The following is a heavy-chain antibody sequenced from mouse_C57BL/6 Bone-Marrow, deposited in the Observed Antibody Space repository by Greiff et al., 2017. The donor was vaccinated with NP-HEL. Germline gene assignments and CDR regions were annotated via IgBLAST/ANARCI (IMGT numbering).Heavy chain of an antibody. J-gene: IGHJ1*03. Sequence: EVQRVESGGGLVKPGGSLKLSCAASGFTFSSYAMSWVRQTPEKRLEWVATISDGGSYTYYPDNVKGRFTISRDNAKNNLYLQMSHLKSEDTAMYYCARPYWYFDVWGTGTTVTVSS. CDR2: ISDGGSYT. CDR3: ARPYWYFDV. V-gene: IGHV5-4*01. CDR1: GFTFSSYA.